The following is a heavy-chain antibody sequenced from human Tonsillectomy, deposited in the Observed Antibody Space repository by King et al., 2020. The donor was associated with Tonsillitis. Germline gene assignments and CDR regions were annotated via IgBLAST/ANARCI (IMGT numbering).Heavy chain of an antibody. D-gene: IGHD6-13*01. CDR2: ISFDGNTR. CDR3: ARGGSDWYDGLYS. V-gene: IGHV3-30*03. CDR1: GFNFSTYG. Sequence: VQLVESGGGVVQPGRSLRLSCTTSGFNFSTYGMNWVRQAPGKGPEWVSAISFDGNTRHYADSVKGRFTISKDEPRKKVYLQMNFVRPEDTAVYYCARGGSDWYDGLYSWGQGTLVRVSS. J-gene: IGHJ4*02.